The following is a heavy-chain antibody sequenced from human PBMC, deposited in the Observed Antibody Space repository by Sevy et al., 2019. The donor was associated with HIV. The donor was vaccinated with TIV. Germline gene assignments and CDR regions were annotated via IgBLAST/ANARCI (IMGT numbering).Heavy chain of an antibody. V-gene: IGHV3-23*01. CDR3: AREGCTKPHDY. D-gene: IGHD2-8*01. CDR1: GFTFSKYS. J-gene: IGHJ4*02. Sequence: GGSLRLSCAASGFTFSKYSMSWVRQPPGKGLGWVSILFFGCGEINYADSGKGRFTISRDNSKSSVYLQMNNLRPEDTAVYYCAREGCTKPHDYWGQGTLVTVSS. CDR2: LFFGCGEI.